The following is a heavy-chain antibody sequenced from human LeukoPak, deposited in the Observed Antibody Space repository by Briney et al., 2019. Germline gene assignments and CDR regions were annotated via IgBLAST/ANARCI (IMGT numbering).Heavy chain of an antibody. CDR1: GGSISSYY. CDR2: IYYSGST. D-gene: IGHD2-15*01. J-gene: IGHJ6*02. V-gene: IGHV4-59*08. Sequence: PSETLSLTCTVSGGSISSYYWSWIRQPPGKGLEWIGYIYYSGSTNYNPSLKSRVTISVDTSKNQFSLKLSSVTAADTAVYYCARHYCSGGSCHPHYGMDVWGQGTTVTVSS. CDR3: ARHYCSGGSCHPHYGMDV.